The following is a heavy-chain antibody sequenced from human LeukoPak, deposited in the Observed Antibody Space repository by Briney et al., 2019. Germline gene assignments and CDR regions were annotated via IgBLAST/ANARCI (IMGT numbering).Heavy chain of an antibody. Sequence: GESLKISCKGSGYDFNSYWIAWVRQMPGKGLEWMGIIYPADSDSRYSPSFQGQVTISADKSISTAYLQWSSLKASDTAMYYCARVETPTGRNWFDPWGQGTLVTVSS. D-gene: IGHD3-9*01. V-gene: IGHV5-51*01. CDR1: GYDFNSYW. J-gene: IGHJ5*02. CDR2: IYPADSDS. CDR3: ARVETPTGRNWFDP.